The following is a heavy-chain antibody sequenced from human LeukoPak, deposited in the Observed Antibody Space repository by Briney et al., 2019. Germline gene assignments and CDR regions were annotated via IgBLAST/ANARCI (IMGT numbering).Heavy chain of an antibody. CDR2: ISSYSTYT. D-gene: IGHD5-18*01. V-gene: IGHV1-18*01. CDR3: ARTGSIYGHETFDT. Sequence: VASVKVSCTASGYSFTTHGISWVRQAPGQGLEWMGWISSYSTYTTYAQKFQGRVTMTTDTSTSTGYLELRSLTSHDTAVYYCARTGSIYGHETFDTWGQGTVVTVSS. CDR1: GYSFTTHG. J-gene: IGHJ3*02.